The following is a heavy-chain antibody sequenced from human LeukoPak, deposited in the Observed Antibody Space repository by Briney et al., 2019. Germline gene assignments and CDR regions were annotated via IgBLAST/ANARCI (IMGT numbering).Heavy chain of an antibody. Sequence: VASVKVSCKASGYTFTVYYMHWVRQAPRQGLEWMGRINPNSGGTNYAQKFQGRVTMTRDTSISTAYMEPSRLRSDDTAVYYCAREKVRQSGMDVWGQGTTVTVSS. CDR3: AREKVRQSGMDV. CDR2: INPNSGGT. V-gene: IGHV1-2*06. CDR1: GYTFTVYY. D-gene: IGHD2-2*01. J-gene: IGHJ6*02.